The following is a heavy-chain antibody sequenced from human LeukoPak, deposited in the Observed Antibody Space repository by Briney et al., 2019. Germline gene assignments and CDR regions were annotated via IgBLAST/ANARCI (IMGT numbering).Heavy chain of an antibody. CDR1: GFTFSSYA. Sequence: NSGGSLRLSCAASGFTFSSYAMHWVRQAPGQGLEWMGIINPSGGSTSYAQKFQGRVTMTRDTSTSTVYMELSSLRSEDTAVYYCARDGEPQPRVLHYYFDYWGQGTLVTVSS. CDR3: ARDGEPQPRVLHYYFDY. V-gene: IGHV1-46*01. D-gene: IGHD1-26*01. CDR2: INPSGGST. J-gene: IGHJ4*02.